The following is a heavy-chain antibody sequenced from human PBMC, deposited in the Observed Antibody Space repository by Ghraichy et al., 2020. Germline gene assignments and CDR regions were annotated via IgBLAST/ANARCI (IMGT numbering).Heavy chain of an antibody. CDR2: IIPILGIA. D-gene: IGHD3-10*01. CDR3: ARVGTMVRGVVINWFDP. Sequence: SVKVSCKASVGTFSSYAISWVRQAPGQGLEWMGRIIPILGIANYAQKFQGRVTITADKSTSTAYMELSSLRSEDTAVYYCARVGTMVRGVVINWFDPWGQGTLVTVSS. J-gene: IGHJ5*02. V-gene: IGHV1-69*04. CDR1: VGTFSSYA.